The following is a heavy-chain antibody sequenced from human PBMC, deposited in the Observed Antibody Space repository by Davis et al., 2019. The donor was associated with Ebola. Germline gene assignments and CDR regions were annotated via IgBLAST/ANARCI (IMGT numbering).Heavy chain of an antibody. J-gene: IGHJ4*02. Sequence: AASVKVSCKASGYSFTGYYIHWVRQAPGQGLEWMGWINPTSGVTTYAAKFQGSVTLSRDTSINTVYMELSSLTSGDTAVYYCARGGGIAAANLDYWGQGTLVTVSS. CDR2: INPTSGVT. V-gene: IGHV1-2*04. D-gene: IGHD6-13*01. CDR3: ARGGGIAAANLDY. CDR1: GYSFTGYY.